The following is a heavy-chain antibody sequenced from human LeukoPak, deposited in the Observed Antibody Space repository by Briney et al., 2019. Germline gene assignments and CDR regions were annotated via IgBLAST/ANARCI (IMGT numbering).Heavy chain of an antibody. CDR1: GFTVSSNY. J-gene: IGHJ4*02. Sequence: GGSLRLSCAASGFTVSSNYMSWVRQAPGKGLEWVSVIYSGGSTYYADSVKGRFTISRDNSKNTLYLQMNSLRAEDTAVYYCASTGRFLEWLFNYWGQGTLVTVSS. D-gene: IGHD3-3*01. CDR2: IYSGGST. CDR3: ASTGRFLEWLFNY. V-gene: IGHV3-66*01.